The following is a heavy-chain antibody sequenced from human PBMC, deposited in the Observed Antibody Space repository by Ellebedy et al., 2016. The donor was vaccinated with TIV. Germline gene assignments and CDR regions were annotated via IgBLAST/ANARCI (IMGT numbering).Heavy chain of an antibody. Sequence: PGGSLRLSCAASGFTFSDYNMNWVRQAPGKGLEWVSSISSTSSYIYYADSLKGRFTVSRDNANSSLYLQMNNLKPEDTAVYYCATAADYGDYRWGQGTLVTVSS. J-gene: IGHJ4*02. CDR2: ISSTSSYI. D-gene: IGHD4-17*01. CDR1: GFTFSDYN. V-gene: IGHV3-21*01. CDR3: ATAADYGDYR.